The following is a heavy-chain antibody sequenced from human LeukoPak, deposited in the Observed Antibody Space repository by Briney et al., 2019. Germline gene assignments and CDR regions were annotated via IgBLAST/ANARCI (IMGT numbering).Heavy chain of an antibody. CDR3: ARGRNYYGKGWYFDL. Sequence: SETLSLTCAVYGGSFSGYYWSWIRQPPGKGLEWIGEINHSGSTNSNPSLKSRVTISVDTSKNQFSLKLSSVTAADTAVYYCARGRNYYGKGWYFDLWGRGTLVTVSS. J-gene: IGHJ2*01. CDR1: GGSFSGYY. CDR2: INHSGST. V-gene: IGHV4-34*01. D-gene: IGHD1-7*01.